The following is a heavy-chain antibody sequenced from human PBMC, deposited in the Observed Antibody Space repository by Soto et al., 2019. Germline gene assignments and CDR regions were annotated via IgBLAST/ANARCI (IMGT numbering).Heavy chain of an antibody. CDR1: GGSISSSSYF. CDR2: IYYSGST. J-gene: IGHJ5*02. V-gene: IGHV4-39*01. CDR3: ATSNWFDP. Sequence: QLQLQESGPGLVKPSETLSLTCTVSGGSISSSSYFWGWIRQPPGKGLEWIGTIYYSGSTYYNPSLKSRVTISVDTSKNQFSLKLSSVTAADTAVYHCATSNWFDPWGQGTLVTVSS.